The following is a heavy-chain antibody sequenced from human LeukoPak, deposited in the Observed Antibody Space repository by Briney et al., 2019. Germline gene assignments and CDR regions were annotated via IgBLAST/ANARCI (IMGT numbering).Heavy chain of an antibody. D-gene: IGHD3-9*01. CDR3: ARARGRYIDFLDY. CDR1: GGSISSNYY. Sequence: PSETLSLTCTVSGGSISSNYYWGWIRQPPGKGLEWIVSFFYSGSTYYNPSLKSRVTISVDTSKNQFSLRLTSVTAADTAVYYCARARGRYIDFLDYWGQGTLITVTS. V-gene: IGHV4-39*02. J-gene: IGHJ4*02. CDR2: FFYSGST.